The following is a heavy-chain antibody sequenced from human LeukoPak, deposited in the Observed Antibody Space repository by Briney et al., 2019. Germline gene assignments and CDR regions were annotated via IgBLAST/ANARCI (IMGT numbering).Heavy chain of an antibody. CDR2: ITPVFGTA. Sequence: ASVKVSCKASGGTFSSYAISWVRQAPGQGLEWMGGITPVFGTANYAQKFQGRVTITADESTSTAYMELSSLRSEDTAVYYCARTTVIFTGEFDYWGQGTLVTVSS. V-gene: IGHV1-69*13. J-gene: IGHJ4*02. D-gene: IGHD4-11*01. CDR3: ARTTVIFTGEFDY. CDR1: GGTFSSYA.